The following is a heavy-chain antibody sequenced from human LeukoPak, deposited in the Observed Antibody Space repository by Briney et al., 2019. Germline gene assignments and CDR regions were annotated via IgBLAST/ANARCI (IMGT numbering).Heavy chain of an antibody. CDR2: ISYDGSNK. CDR1: GFTFSSYA. V-gene: IGHV3-30*14. CDR3: AGSGRTYYFDY. Sequence: GGSLRLSCAASGFTFSSYAMHWVRQAPGKGLEWVAVISYDGSNKYYADSVKGRFTISRDNSKNTLYLQMNSLRAEDTAVYYCAGSGRTYYFDYWGQGTLVTVSS. D-gene: IGHD1-1*01. J-gene: IGHJ4*02.